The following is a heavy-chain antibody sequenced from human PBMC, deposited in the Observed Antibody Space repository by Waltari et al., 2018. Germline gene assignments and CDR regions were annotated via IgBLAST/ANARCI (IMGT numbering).Heavy chain of an antibody. CDR3: ARPENMGELYYY. Sequence: EVQLVESGGGLVQPGGSLRLSCEASGFNFDSYWMTWVRQAPGKGLEGVANINQNGRDKKYVDSVKGRFTISRDNGKNALFLQMNNLRGDDTAIYYCARPENMGELYYYWGLGTLVTVST. CDR2: INQNGRDK. V-gene: IGHV3-7*03. J-gene: IGHJ4*02. D-gene: IGHD3-16*01. CDR1: GFNFDSYW.